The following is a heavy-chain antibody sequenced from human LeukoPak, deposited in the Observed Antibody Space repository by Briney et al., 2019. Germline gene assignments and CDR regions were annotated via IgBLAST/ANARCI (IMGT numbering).Heavy chain of an antibody. J-gene: IGHJ6*02. Sequence: GGSLRLSCVASGFTFSSYWMHWVRQDPGKGLVWVSRISGDGRNINYADSVRGRFTISRDNAKNTLYLQMNTLRVEDTAVYYCTRDLMDYDVSTGLHHYYMDVWGQGTTVTVSS. V-gene: IGHV3-74*01. CDR2: ISGDGRNI. CDR1: GFTFSSYW. D-gene: IGHD3-9*01. CDR3: TRDLMDYDVSTGLHHYYMDV.